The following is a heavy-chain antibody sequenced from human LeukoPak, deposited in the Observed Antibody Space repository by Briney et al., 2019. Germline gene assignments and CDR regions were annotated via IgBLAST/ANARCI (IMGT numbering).Heavy chain of an antibody. J-gene: IGHJ4*02. V-gene: IGHV1-2*02. CDR2: INPNSGGT. CDR1: GYTFTGYY. D-gene: IGHD1-26*01. Sequence: ASVKVSCKASGYTFTGYYLHWVRQAPGQGLEWMGWINPNSGGTNYAQKFQGRVTMTRDTSISTAYMELSRLRSDDTAVYYCAXXSWELRNFDYRGQGTLVTVSS. CDR3: AXXSWELRNFDY.